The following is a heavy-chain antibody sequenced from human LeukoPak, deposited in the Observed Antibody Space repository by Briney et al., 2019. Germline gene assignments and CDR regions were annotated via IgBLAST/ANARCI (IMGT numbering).Heavy chain of an antibody. CDR2: INSDGSST. D-gene: IGHD1-26*01. Sequence: GGSLRLSCAASGFTFRSYWMHWVRHAPGKGLVWVSRINSDGSSTRYADSVKGRLTISRDNAKHTLYLQMNSLSAEDTAVYYCARTWELLPDFDYWGQGTLVTVSS. CDR1: GFTFRSYW. V-gene: IGHV3-74*01. J-gene: IGHJ4*02. CDR3: ARTWELLPDFDY.